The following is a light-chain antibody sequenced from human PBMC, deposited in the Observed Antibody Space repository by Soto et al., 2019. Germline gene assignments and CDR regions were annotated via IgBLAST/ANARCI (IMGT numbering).Light chain of an antibody. CDR1: ESISRDY. J-gene: IGKJ5*01. CDR2: GAS. V-gene: IGKV3-20*01. CDR3: QQSYSTPIT. Sequence: EIVLTQSPGTLSLSPGQRATLSCRASESISRDYLAWYQQRLGQAPRPLIYGASSGATGIPDRFSGSGSGTDFTLTISRLEPEDFATYYCQQSYSTPITFGQGTRLEI.